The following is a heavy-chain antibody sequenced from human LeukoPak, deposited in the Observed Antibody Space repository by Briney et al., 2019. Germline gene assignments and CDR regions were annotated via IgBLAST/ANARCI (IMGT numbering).Heavy chain of an antibody. Sequence: PGGSLRLPCAASGFTFSSYSLNWVRQAPGKGLEWVSSISSSSSYIYYADSVKGRFTIPRDNAKNSLYLQMNSLRAEDTAVYYCAGAAGLDYYYYMDVWGKGTTVTVSS. CDR1: GFTFSSYS. CDR2: ISSSSSYI. D-gene: IGHD6-19*01. V-gene: IGHV3-21*01. CDR3: AGAAGLDYYYYMDV. J-gene: IGHJ6*03.